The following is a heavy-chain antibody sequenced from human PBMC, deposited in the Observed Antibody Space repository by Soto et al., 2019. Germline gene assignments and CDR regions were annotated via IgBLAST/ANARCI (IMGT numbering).Heavy chain of an antibody. CDR1: GFMFSSAW. CDR2: IKSKKDGGAR. CDR3: VECWNAF. Sequence: EVQVVESGGDLVEPGGSLRLSCETSGFMFSSAWMSWVLQAPGKGLEWVSRIKSKKDGGARDYAAPVNGRFSISRDDSKSSVYLPMNSLRAEDTALYYCVECWNAFWGQGTLVTVSS. J-gene: IGHJ4*02. D-gene: IGHD1-1*01. V-gene: IGHV3-15*01.